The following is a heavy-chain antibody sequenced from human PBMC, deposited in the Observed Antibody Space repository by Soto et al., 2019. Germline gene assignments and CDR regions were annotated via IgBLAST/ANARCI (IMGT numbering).Heavy chain of an antibody. Sequence: QVQRVQSGAEVKKPGASVKVSCTASGYTFTGYYVHWGRQAPGQGLEWMGWINPKSGGTSYAQKFQCGVTLTRVTSISTDYIELSRLRSDDTAVYYCARDRADQEIEAEPYFDYWGQGTLVTVSS. D-gene: IGHD6-25*01. CDR2: INPKSGGT. J-gene: IGHJ4*02. CDR3: ARDRADQEIEAEPYFDY. CDR1: GYTFTGYY. V-gene: IGHV1-2*02.